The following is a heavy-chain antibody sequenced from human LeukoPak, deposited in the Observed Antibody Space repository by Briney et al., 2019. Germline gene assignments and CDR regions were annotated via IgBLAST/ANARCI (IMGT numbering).Heavy chain of an antibody. CDR2: IYTSGST. Sequence: PSETLSLTCTVSGGSISSYYWSWIRQPAGKGLEWIGRIYTSGSTNYNPSLKSRVTMSVDTSKNQFSLKLSSVTAADTAVYYCARDHPHYYDSSGYYYYFDYWGQGTLVTVSS. J-gene: IGHJ4*02. D-gene: IGHD3-22*01. CDR3: ARDHPHYYDSSGYYYYFDY. V-gene: IGHV4-4*07. CDR1: GGSISSYY.